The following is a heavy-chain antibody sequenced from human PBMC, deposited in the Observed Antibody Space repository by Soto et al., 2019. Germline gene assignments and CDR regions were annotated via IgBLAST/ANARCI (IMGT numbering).Heavy chain of an antibody. J-gene: IGHJ4*02. Sequence: GGSLRLSCAASGLTFSSYAMSWVRQAPGKGLEWVSAISGSGGSTYYADSVKGRFTISRDNSKNTLYLQMNSLRAEDTAVYYCAKAEYCTNGVCSGPDYWGQGTLVTVSS. CDR3: AKAEYCTNGVCSGPDY. CDR2: ISGSGGST. V-gene: IGHV3-23*01. D-gene: IGHD2-8*01. CDR1: GLTFSSYA.